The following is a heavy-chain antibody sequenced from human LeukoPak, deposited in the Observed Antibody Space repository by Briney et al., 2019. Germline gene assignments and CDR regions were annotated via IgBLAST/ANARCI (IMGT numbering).Heavy chain of an antibody. CDR3: ARHEDPWGYFDY. Sequence: GGSLRLSCAASGFTFSGSAMHWVRQASGKGLEWVGRIRSKANSYATAYAASVKGRFTISRDDSKNTAYLQMNSLKTEDTAVYYCARHEDPWGYFDYWGQGTLVTVSS. D-gene: IGHD3-16*01. CDR2: IRSKANSYAT. J-gene: IGHJ4*02. CDR1: GFTFSGSA. V-gene: IGHV3-73*01.